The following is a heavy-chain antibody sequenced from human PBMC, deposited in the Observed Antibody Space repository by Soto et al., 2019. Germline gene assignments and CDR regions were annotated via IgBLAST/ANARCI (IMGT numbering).Heavy chain of an antibody. J-gene: IGHJ4*02. Sequence: EVQLVESGGGLVQPGGSLKLSCAASGFTFSGSAMHWVRQASGKGLEWVGRIRSKANSYATAYAASVKGRFTISRDDSKNTAYLKMNSLKTEDTAVYYCTAGYYYDSSGYRPPLSYWGQGTLVTVSS. CDR2: IRSKANSYAT. D-gene: IGHD3-22*01. CDR1: GFTFSGSA. CDR3: TAGYYYDSSGYRPPLSY. V-gene: IGHV3-73*02.